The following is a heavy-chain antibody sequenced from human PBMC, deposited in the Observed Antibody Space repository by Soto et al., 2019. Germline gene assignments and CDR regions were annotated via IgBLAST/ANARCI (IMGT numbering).Heavy chain of an antibody. CDR2: ISAHNGNT. CDR3: VRGRYVDD. CDR1: GYGFTTYG. Sequence: QVHLVQSGAEVKKPGASVKVSCKGSGYGFTTYGITWVRQATGQGLEWMAWISAHNGNTNYAQKLQGRLTVTRDTSTSTAYMELRSLRSDDTAVYYCVRGRYVDDWSQGALVTVSS. V-gene: IGHV1-18*01. D-gene: IGHD1-1*01. J-gene: IGHJ4*02.